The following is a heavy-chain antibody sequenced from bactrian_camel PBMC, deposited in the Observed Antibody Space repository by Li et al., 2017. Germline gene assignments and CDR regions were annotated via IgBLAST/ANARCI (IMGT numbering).Heavy chain of an antibody. D-gene: IGHD5*01. Sequence: VQLVESGGGSVQAGGTLRLGCAASGHSDSSYFMAWFRQAPGKEREGVAAVVTLGGTTYYDDSVRGRFTISQDNAKKTTYLQMDQLKTEDTAIYYCAAGWSYGVGTLLRRHYDYWGQGTQVTVS. CDR2: VVTLGGTT. J-gene: IGHJ4*01. V-gene: IGHV3S1*01. CDR3: AAGWSYGVGTLLRRHYDY. CDR1: GHSDSSYF.